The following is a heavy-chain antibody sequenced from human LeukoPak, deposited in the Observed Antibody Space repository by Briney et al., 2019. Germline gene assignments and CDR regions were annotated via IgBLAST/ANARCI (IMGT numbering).Heavy chain of an antibody. CDR3: ARPRDGYNSDAFDI. V-gene: IGHV5-51*01. J-gene: IGHJ3*02. Sequence: GEPLKISCKGSGYSFTSYWIGWVRQMPGKGLEWMGIIYPGDSDTRYSPSFQGQVTISADKSISIAYLQWISLKASDTAMYYCARPRDGYNSDAFDIWGQGTMVTVSS. CDR2: IYPGDSDT. D-gene: IGHD5-24*01. CDR1: GYSFTSYW.